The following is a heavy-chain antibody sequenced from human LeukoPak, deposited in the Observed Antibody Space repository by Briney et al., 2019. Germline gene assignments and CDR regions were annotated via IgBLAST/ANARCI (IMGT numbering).Heavy chain of an antibody. J-gene: IGHJ4*02. V-gene: IGHV4-61*02. Sequence: SQTLSLTCTVSGGSISSGSYYWSWIRQPAGKGLEWIGRIYTSGSTNYNPSLKSRVTISVDTSKNQFSLKLSSVTAADTAVYYCARAPTYSKYAQDYWGQGTLVTVSS. D-gene: IGHD4-11*01. CDR2: IYTSGST. CDR3: ARAPTYSKYAQDY. CDR1: GGSISSGSYY.